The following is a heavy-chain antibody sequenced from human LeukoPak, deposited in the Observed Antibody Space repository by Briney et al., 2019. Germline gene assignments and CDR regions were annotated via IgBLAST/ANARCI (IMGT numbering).Heavy chain of an antibody. D-gene: IGHD2-2*01. CDR3: ARGDCSTTSCSYYFDY. CDR1: GFTFSSYW. CDR2: ISNSGSYI. V-gene: IGHV3-21*01. J-gene: IGHJ4*02. Sequence: GGSLRLSCAASGFTFSSYWMHWVRQAPGKGLEWVSSISNSGSYIYYADSVKGRFTISRDNAKNSLYLQMNSLRAEDTAVYYCARGDCSTTSCSYYFDYWGQGTLVTVSS.